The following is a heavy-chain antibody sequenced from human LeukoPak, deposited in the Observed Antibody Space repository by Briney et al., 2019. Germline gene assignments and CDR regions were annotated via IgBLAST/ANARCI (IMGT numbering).Heavy chain of an antibody. Sequence: GASVKVSCKASGYTFTSYGISWGRQAPGQGLEWMGWISAYNGNTNYAQKLQGRVTMTTDTSTSTAYMELRSLRSDDTAVYYCARLIPAAMRYYYYYYYMDVWGKGTTVTVSS. D-gene: IGHD2-2*01. CDR2: ISAYNGNT. CDR1: GYTFTSYG. CDR3: ARLIPAAMRYYYYYYYMDV. V-gene: IGHV1-18*01. J-gene: IGHJ6*03.